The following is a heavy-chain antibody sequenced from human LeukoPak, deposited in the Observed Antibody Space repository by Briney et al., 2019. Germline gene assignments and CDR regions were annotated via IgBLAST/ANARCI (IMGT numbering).Heavy chain of an antibody. J-gene: IGHJ6*02. CDR2: IYYSGST. CDR1: GGSISSYY. D-gene: IGHD1-26*01. CDR3: ARVSGRYSGSYYDYYYYGMDV. Sequence: KPSETLSLTCTVSGGSISSYYWSWIRQPPGKGLEWIGYIYYSGSTNYNPSLKSRVTISVDTSKNQFSLKLSSVTAADTAVYYCARVSGRYSGSYYDYYYYGMDVWGQGTTVTVSS. V-gene: IGHV4-59*01.